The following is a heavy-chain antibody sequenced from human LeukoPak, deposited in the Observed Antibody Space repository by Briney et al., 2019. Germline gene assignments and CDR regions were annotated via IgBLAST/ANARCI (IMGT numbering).Heavy chain of an antibody. CDR2: IIPILGIA. J-gene: IGHJ4*02. V-gene: IGHV1-69*04. CDR3: ASEIVVVPAATRGLGYYFDY. D-gene: IGHD2-2*01. Sequence: SVKVSCKASGGTFSSYAISWVRQAPGQGLEWMGRIIPILGIANYAQRFQGRVTITADKSTSTAYMELSSLRSEDTAVYYCASEIVVVPAATRGLGYYFDYWGQGTLVTVSS. CDR1: GGTFSSYA.